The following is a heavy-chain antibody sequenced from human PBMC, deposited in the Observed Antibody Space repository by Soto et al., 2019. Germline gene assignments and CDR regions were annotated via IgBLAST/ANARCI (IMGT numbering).Heavy chain of an antibody. CDR1: GFTFSSYG. D-gene: IGHD2-2*01. CDR3: ARESPDCSSTSCYPDY. CDR2: IWYDGSNK. V-gene: IGHV3-33*01. J-gene: IGHJ4*02. Sequence: GGSLRLSCAASGFTFSSYGMHWVRQAPGKGLEWVAVIWYDGSNKYYADSVKGRFTISRDNSKNTLYLQMNSLRAEDTAVYYCARESPDCSSTSCYPDYWGQGTLVTVSS.